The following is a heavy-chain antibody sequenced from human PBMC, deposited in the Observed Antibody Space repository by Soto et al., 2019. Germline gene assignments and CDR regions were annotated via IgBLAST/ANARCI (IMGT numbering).Heavy chain of an antibody. CDR3: ATAAYYDTSGYWF. CDR2: IKSKTDGATT. Sequence: PGGSLRLSCAASGFTFSNAWMTWVRQAPGKGLEWVGRIKSKTDGATTDYAAPVKGRFTISRDDSKNTLYLQINSLKTEDTAVYYCATAAYYDTSGYWFWGQGTLVTVSS. V-gene: IGHV3-15*01. J-gene: IGHJ4*02. D-gene: IGHD3-22*01. CDR1: GFTFSNAW.